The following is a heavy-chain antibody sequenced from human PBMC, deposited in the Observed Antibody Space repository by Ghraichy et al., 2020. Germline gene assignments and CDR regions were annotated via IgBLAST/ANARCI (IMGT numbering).Heavy chain of an antibody. V-gene: IGHV4-34*01. D-gene: IGHD3-10*01. J-gene: IGHJ5*02. CDR2: INHSGST. CDR1: GGSFSGYY. CDR3: AGGKDYYGSGSYYKGIWFDP. Sequence: SETLSLTCAVYGGSFSGYYWSWIRQPPGKGLEWIGEINHSGSTNYNPSLKSRVTISVDTSKNQFSLKLSSVTAADTAVYYCAGGKDYYGSGSYYKGIWFDPGCKGTLVTVSS.